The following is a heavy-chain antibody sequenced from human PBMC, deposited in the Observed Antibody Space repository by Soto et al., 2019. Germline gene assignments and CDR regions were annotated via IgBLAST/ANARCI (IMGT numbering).Heavy chain of an antibody. CDR1: GFTFSNAW. CDR3: TTDPDSNTNFGMVISGSY. J-gene: IGHJ4*02. Sequence: PGGSLRLSCAASGFTFSNAWMSWVRQAPGKGLEWVGRIKSKTDGGTTDYAAPVKGRFTISRDDSKNTLYLQMNSLKTEDTAVYFFTTDPDSNTNFGMVISGSYLGQGTLVTVSS. V-gene: IGHV3-15*01. CDR2: IKSKTDGGTT. D-gene: IGHD3-3*01.